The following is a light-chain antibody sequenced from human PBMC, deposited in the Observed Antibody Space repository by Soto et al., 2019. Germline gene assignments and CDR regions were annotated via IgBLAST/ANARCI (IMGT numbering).Light chain of an antibody. CDR3: QQYNNWPIT. CDR1: QSVSSN. J-gene: IGKJ5*01. V-gene: IGKV3-15*01. CDR2: GAS. Sequence: DTIMTQSPVIFSVSPGERATLSCRASQSVSSNLAWYQQKPGQAPRLLIYGASTRATGIPARFSGSGSGTEFTLTISSLQSEDFAVYYCQQYNNWPITFGQGTRLEIK.